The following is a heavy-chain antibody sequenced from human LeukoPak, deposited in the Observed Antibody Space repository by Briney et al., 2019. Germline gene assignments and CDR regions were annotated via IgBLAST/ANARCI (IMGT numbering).Heavy chain of an antibody. Sequence: PSDTLSLTCTVSGGSISSGSYYWGWIRQPPGKGLEWIVNIYYSGSTYYNPSLKSRVTISVDTSKNQFSLKLSSVTAADTAVYYCARRSAGNHRNLNFDFWGQGTLVTVSS. V-gene: IGHV4-39*01. CDR1: GGSISSGSYY. CDR3: ARRSAGNHRNLNFDF. J-gene: IGHJ4*02. CDR2: IYYSGST. D-gene: IGHD6-13*01.